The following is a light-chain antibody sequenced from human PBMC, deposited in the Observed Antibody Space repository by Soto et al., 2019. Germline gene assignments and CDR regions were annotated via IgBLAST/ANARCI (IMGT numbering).Light chain of an antibody. J-gene: IGLJ1*01. CDR2: DVS. CDR3: SSYAGSSNFV. V-gene: IGLV2-8*01. Sequence: QSALTQPPSASGSPGQSVTISCTGTSSDVGNYNYVSWYQQHPGKAPKFIIYDVSKRPSGVPDRFSGSKSGNTASLTVSGLQAEDEADYYCSSYAGSSNFVFGTGTKLTVL. CDR1: SSDVGNYNY.